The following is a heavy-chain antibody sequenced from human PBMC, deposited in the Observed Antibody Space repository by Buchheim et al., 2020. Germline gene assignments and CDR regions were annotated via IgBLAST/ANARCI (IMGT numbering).Heavy chain of an antibody. J-gene: IGHJ5*02. Sequence: QITLEESGPTLVKPTQTLTLTCTFSGFSLSTSGVGVGWVRQSPGKALEWLALIYWDDDKRYSPSLKSRLTIIKDTSKNHVVLIMTDVDPVDTATYYCARRLRNSSGKRGFDPWGQGTL. CDR1: GFSLSTSGVG. CDR3: ARRLRNSSGKRGFDP. V-gene: IGHV2-5*02. D-gene: IGHD3-22*01. CDR2: IYWDDDK.